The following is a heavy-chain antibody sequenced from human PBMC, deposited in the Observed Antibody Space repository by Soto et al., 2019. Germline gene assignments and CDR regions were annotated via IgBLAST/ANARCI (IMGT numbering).Heavy chain of an antibody. CDR2: VFYSGNS. Sequence: QVHLQESGPGLVKPSETLSLTGTLSGVHANSGSYSWIWIRQPPGKGLEWLGYVFYSGNSNYKPSVRSRVAISVDTSKNQFFLRLSSVTAADTAVYYCVRSYTLMVAALGEWGQGTLVTVSS. J-gene: IGHJ1*01. CDR3: VRSYTLMVAALGE. D-gene: IGHD3-16*01. V-gene: IGHV4-61*01. CDR1: GVHANSGSYS.